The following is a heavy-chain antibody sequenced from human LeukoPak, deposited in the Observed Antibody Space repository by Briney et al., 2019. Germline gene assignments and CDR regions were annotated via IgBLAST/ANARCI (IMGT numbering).Heavy chain of an antibody. D-gene: IGHD4-11*01. J-gene: IGHJ6*03. CDR3: ARDKTTVTRDYYYYMDV. V-gene: IGHV3-64*01. CDR1: GFTFSSYA. Sequence: GGSLRLSCAASGFTFSSYAMHWVRQAPGKGLEYVSAISSNGGSTYYANSVKGRFTISRDNSKNTLYLQMGSLRAEDMAVYYCARDKTTVTRDYYYYMDVWGKGTTVTVPS. CDR2: ISSNGGST.